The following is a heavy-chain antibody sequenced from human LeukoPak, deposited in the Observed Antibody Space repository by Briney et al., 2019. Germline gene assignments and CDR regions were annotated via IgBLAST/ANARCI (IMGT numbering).Heavy chain of an antibody. Sequence: SETLSLTCAVYGGSFSGYYWSWIRQPPGKGLEWIGEINHSGSTNYNPSLKSRVTMSVDTSKNQFSLKLSSVTAADTAVYYCARRRYSYTRFFDYWGQGTLVTVSS. V-gene: IGHV4-34*01. CDR2: INHSGST. CDR3: ARRRYSYTRFFDY. CDR1: GGSFSGYY. J-gene: IGHJ4*02. D-gene: IGHD5-18*01.